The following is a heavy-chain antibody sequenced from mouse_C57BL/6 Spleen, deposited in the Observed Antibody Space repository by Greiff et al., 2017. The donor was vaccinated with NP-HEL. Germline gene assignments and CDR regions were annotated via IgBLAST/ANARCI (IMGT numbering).Heavy chain of an antibody. D-gene: IGHD1-1*01. Sequence: EVQLVESGGDLVKPGGSLKLSCAASGFTFSSYGMSWVRQTPDKRLEWVATISSGGSYTYYPDSVKGRFTISRDNAKNTLYLQMSSLKSEDTAMYYCARHDYGSSYGYWYFDVWGTGTTVTVSS. J-gene: IGHJ1*03. CDR3: ARHDYGSSYGYWYFDV. CDR2: ISSGGSYT. CDR1: GFTFSSYG. V-gene: IGHV5-6*01.